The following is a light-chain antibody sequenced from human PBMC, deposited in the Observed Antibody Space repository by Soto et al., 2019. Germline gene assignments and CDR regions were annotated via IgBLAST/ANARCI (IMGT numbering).Light chain of an antibody. V-gene: IGKV3-20*01. CDR3: QQYDTYWT. Sequence: EIVLTQSPGTLSLSPGERATLSCRASQSVSSSYLAWYQQKPGQAPRLLIYGASSRATGIPDRFSGSGSGTDFTLTISRLEPEDFAVYYCQQYDTYWTFGQGTKVEMK. CDR1: QSVSSSY. CDR2: GAS. J-gene: IGKJ1*01.